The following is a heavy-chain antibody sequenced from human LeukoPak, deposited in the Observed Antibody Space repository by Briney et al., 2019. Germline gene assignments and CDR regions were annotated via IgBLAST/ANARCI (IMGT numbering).Heavy chain of an antibody. CDR1: GGSISSSSYY. CDR2: VYYSGST. V-gene: IGHV4-61*05. Sequence: SETLSLTCTVSGGSISSSSYYWGWIRQPPGKGLEWIGYVYYSGSTNYNPSLKSRVTISVDTSKNQFSLKLSSVTAADTAVYYCASIGSSGYHYDYWGQGTLVTVSS. J-gene: IGHJ4*02. CDR3: ASIGSSGYHYDY. D-gene: IGHD3-22*01.